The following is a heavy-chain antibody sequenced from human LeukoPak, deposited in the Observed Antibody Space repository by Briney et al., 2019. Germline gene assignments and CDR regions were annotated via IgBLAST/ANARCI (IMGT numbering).Heavy chain of an antibody. CDR3: AKAGGYYYDWFDP. J-gene: IGHJ5*02. V-gene: IGHV3-23*01. CDR2: TSSSGGIT. Sequence: GRSLRLSCAASGFTFSSYAMSWVRQAPGKGLEWASATSSSGGITYYADSVKGRFTISRDNSKNTLYLQMNSLRAEDTAEYYCAKAGGYYYDWFDPWGQGTLVTVSS. CDR1: GFTFSSYA. D-gene: IGHD3-22*01.